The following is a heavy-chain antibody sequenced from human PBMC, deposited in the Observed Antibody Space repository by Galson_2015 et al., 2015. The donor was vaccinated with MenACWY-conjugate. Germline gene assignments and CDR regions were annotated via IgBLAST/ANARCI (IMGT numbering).Heavy chain of an antibody. CDR3: AKDYYDSSGYYYGGAYFDY. CDR1: GFTFSSYG. V-gene: IGHV3-33*06. D-gene: IGHD3-22*01. CDR2: IWYDGSNK. Sequence: SLRLSCAASGFTFSSYGMHWVRQAPGKGLEWVTVIWYDGSNKYYADSVKGRFTISRDNSKNTLYLQMNSLRAEDTAVYYCAKDYYDSSGYYYGGAYFDYWGQGTLVTVSS. J-gene: IGHJ4*02.